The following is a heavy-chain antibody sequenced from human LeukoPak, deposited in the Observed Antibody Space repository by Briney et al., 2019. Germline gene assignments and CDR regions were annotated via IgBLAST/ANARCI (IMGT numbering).Heavy chain of an antibody. CDR1: GFTFSSHS. D-gene: IGHD6-19*01. V-gene: IGHV3-21*01. CDR2: ISSSSSFI. J-gene: IGHJ4*02. Sequence: GGSLRLSCAASGFTFSSHSIRSVRQAPGKGREWVSCISSSSSFIYYADPVKGRFTISRDNAKNALYLQMNSLRAEDTAVYYCARGAGIAVAGQVYYWGQGTLFTVSS. CDR3: ARGAGIAVAGQVYY.